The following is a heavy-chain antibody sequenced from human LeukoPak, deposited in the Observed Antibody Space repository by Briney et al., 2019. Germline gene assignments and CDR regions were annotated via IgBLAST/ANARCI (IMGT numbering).Heavy chain of an antibody. J-gene: IGHJ4*02. Sequence: SETLSLTCTVSGGSISSSSYYWGWIRQPPGKGLEWIGSIYYSGSTYYNPSLKSRVTISVDTSKNQFSLKLSSVTAADTAVYYCARHSVAAAVLDYWGQGTLVTVSS. CDR3: ARHSVAAAVLDY. V-gene: IGHV4-39*01. CDR1: GGSISSSSYY. D-gene: IGHD6-13*01. CDR2: IYYSGST.